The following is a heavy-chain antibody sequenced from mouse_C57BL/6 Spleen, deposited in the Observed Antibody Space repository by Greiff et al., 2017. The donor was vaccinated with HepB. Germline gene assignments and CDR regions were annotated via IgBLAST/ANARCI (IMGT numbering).Heavy chain of an antibody. CDR1: GFNIKDYY. D-gene: IGHD1-1*01. V-gene: IGHV14-1*01. Sequence: VQLQQSGAELVRPGASVKLSCTASGFNIKDYYMHWVKQRPEQGLEWIGRIDPADGDTEYAPKFQGQATMTADTSSNTAYLQLSSLTSEYTAVYYCTPYSGSPPYAMDYWGQGTSVTVSS. J-gene: IGHJ4*01. CDR3: TPYSGSPPYAMDY. CDR2: IDPADGDT.